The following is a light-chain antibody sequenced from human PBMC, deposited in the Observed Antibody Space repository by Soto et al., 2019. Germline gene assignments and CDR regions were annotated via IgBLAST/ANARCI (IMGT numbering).Light chain of an antibody. Sequence: EIVLTQSPATLYSSPGERATLSCGASQSVSSLLAWYQQKPGQAPRLLIYAASNRATGIPARFSGSGSGTDFTLTISSLEPADFAVYYCQQRSNWPWTFGQGTKVEI. V-gene: IGKV3-11*01. J-gene: IGKJ1*01. CDR2: AAS. CDR1: QSVSSL. CDR3: QQRSNWPWT.